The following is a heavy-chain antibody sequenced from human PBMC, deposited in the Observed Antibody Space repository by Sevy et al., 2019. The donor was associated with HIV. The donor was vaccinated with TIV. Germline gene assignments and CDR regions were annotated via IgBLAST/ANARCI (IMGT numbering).Heavy chain of an antibody. J-gene: IGHJ6*02. CDR3: AKAYHSGRSDWVIFDGMDV. V-gene: IGHV3-30*18. CDR2: TSYDGVVT. D-gene: IGHD3-9*01. CDR1: GFTFDDFG. Sequence: GGSLRLSCATSGFTFDDFGMHWVRQAPGKGLEWLAATSYDGVVTYYEDSVRGRFTSFRDSSKDTRYLQMNSLRVEGTAVYYCAKAYHSGRSDWVIFDGMDVWGQETTVTVSS.